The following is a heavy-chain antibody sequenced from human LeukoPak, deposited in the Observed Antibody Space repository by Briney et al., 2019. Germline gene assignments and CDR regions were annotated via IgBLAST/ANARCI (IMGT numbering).Heavy chain of an antibody. Sequence: GGSLRLSCAASGFTFSSYSMNWVRQAPGKGLVWVSSISSSSSYIYYADSVKGRFTISRDNAKNSLYLQMNSLRAEDTAVYYCARDEHSTNYYDSSGYSAEYFQHWGQGTLVTVSS. D-gene: IGHD3-22*01. J-gene: IGHJ1*01. CDR1: GFTFSSYS. CDR3: ARDEHSTNYYDSSGYSAEYFQH. V-gene: IGHV3-21*01. CDR2: ISSSSSYI.